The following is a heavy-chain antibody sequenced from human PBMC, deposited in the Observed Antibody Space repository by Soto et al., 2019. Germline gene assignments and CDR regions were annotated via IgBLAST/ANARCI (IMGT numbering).Heavy chain of an antibody. CDR2: IYHSGST. D-gene: IGHD3-22*01. Sequence: PSETLSLTCAVSGGSISSGGYSWSWIRQPPGKGLEWIGYIYHSGSTYYNPSLKSRVTISVDRSKNQFSLKLSSVTAADTAVYYCARGYYYDSSGYYRENWFDPWGRGTLVTVSS. V-gene: IGHV4-30-2*01. CDR3: ARGYYYDSSGYYRENWFDP. CDR1: GGSISSGGYS. J-gene: IGHJ5*02.